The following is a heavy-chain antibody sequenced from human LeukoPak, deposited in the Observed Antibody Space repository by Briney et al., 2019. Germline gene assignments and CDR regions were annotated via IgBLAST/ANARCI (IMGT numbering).Heavy chain of an antibody. V-gene: IGHV4-34*01. CDR3: ARTRPRYYYGMDV. Sequence: SETLSLTCAVYGGSSSGYYWSWIRQPPGKGREWLGEINHSGSTNYNPSLKSRVTISVDTSKNQFSLKLSSVTAADTAVYYCARTRPRYYYGMDVWGQGTTVTVSS. CDR2: INHSGST. CDR1: GGSSSGYY. J-gene: IGHJ6*02.